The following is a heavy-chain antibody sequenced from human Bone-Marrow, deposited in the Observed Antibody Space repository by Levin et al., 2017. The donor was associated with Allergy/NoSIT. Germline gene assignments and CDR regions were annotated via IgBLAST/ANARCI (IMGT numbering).Heavy chain of an antibody. V-gene: IGHV3-53*01. Sequence: PGGSLRLSCVMSGRAVKTNYMNWVRQAPGKGLDWVSIIYHGDKTYYADSVKGRFTISRDTSKNTLFLQMTSMRADDTAVYYCSAGTYGEPDSWGQGTLVTVSS. CDR3: SAGTYGEPDS. CDR2: IYHGDKT. J-gene: IGHJ4*02. D-gene: IGHD4-17*01. CDR1: GRAVKTNY.